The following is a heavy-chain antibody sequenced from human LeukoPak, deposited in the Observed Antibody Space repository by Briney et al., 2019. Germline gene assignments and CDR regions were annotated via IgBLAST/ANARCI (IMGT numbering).Heavy chain of an antibody. CDR2: TYYRSKWYN. V-gene: IGHV6-1*01. CDR1: GDSVSSNSAA. Sequence: SQTLSLTCAISGDSVSSNSAAWNWIRQSPSRGLEWLGRTYYRSKWYNDYAVSVKGRITINPDASKNQFSLQLNSVTPEDTAVYYCARALMAAAGGNWFDPWGQGTLVTVSS. CDR3: ARALMAAAGGNWFDP. D-gene: IGHD6-13*01. J-gene: IGHJ5*02.